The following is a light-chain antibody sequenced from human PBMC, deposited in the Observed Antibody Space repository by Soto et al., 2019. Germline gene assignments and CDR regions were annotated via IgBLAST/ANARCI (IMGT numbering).Light chain of an antibody. J-gene: IGKJ5*01. V-gene: IGKV3-11*01. Sequence: IVLTQSQAPVSLSPYQGARATLSSRASLSVSSYLAWYEQKPGQAPRLLIYDASNRATGIPARFSGNGSGTDFTLPISSLQPEDFATYYCEQTYSYPDFGQGKRLEIK. CDR1: LSVSSY. CDR2: DAS. CDR3: EQTYSYPD.